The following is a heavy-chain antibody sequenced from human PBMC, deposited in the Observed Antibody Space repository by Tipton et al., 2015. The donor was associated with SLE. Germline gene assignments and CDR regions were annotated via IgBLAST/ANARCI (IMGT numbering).Heavy chain of an antibody. CDR3: VRDRYCGGVGCYYVDA. J-gene: IGHJ4*02. CDR2: INRQGSGE. Sequence: SLRLSCAASGFSLSEYWMSWVRQSPGKGLERVANINRQGSGEYYLDSVKGRFTIFRDTAKNSLYLQMNSLRTDDTAVYYCVRDRYCGGVGCYYVDAWGQGTVVTVSS. CDR1: GFSLSEYW. V-gene: IGHV3-7*01. D-gene: IGHD2-21*01.